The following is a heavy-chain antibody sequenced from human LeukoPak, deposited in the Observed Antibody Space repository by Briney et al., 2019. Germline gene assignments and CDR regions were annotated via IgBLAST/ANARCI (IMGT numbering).Heavy chain of an antibody. J-gene: IGHJ4*02. CDR1: SGSISSYY. CDR3: ASLLYSRSYYFDY. V-gene: IGHV4-59*08. Sequence: PSETLSLTCTVSSGSISSYYWSWIRQPPGKGLEWIGYIYYSGSTNYNPSLKSRVTISVDTSKNQFSLKLSSVTAADTAVYYCASLLYSRSYYFDYWGQGTLVTVSS. CDR2: IYYSGST. D-gene: IGHD6-13*01.